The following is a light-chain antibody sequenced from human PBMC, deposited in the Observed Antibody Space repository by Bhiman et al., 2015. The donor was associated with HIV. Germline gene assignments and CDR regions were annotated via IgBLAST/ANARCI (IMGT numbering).Light chain of an antibody. V-gene: IGLV2-8*01. CDR2: EVN. J-gene: IGLJ1*01. CDR3: GTWHSALSGGGV. Sequence: QSALTQPPSASGSPGQSVSISCTGTSSDVGGYNYVSWFQQHPGKAPKLMIYEVNKRPSGIPDRFSGSKSGTSATLGITGLQTGDEADYYCGTWHSALSGGGVFGTGTRVTVL. CDR1: SSDVGGYNY.